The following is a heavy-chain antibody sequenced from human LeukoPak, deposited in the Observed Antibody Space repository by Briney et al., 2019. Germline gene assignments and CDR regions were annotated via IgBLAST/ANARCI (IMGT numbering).Heavy chain of an antibody. Sequence: GGSLRLSCAASGFTFSNHGMNWVRQAPGKGLEWVSGISPSGDITYYADSVKGRFTISRDNSKNTLYLQMNSLRAEDTAVYYCARDAFSYYYYYMDVWGKGTTVTVSS. V-gene: IGHV3-23*01. CDR3: ARDAFSYYYYYMDV. J-gene: IGHJ6*03. CDR2: ISPSGDIT. CDR1: GFTFSNHG.